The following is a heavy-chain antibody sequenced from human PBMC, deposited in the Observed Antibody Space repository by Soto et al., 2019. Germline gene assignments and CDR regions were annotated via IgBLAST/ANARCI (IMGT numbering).Heavy chain of an antibody. J-gene: IGHJ4*02. CDR1: GYTFTSYG. Sequence: ASVKVSCKASGYTFTSYGISWVRQAPGQGLEWMGWISAYNGNTNYAQKLQGRVTMTTDTSTSTAYMELRSLRSDDTAVYYCARHPIVVVPAAMFDWGQGTLVTVSS. CDR3: ARHPIVVVPAAMFD. V-gene: IGHV1-18*01. D-gene: IGHD2-2*01. CDR2: ISAYNGNT.